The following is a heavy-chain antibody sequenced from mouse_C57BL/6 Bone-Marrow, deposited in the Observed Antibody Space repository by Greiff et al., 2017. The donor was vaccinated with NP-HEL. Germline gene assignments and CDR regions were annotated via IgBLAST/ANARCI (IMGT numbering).Heavy chain of an antibody. CDR2: IYPGSGST. CDR1: GYTFTSYW. CDR3: ARLRGTTVVARYYAMDY. V-gene: IGHV1-55*01. D-gene: IGHD1-1*01. J-gene: IGHJ4*01. Sequence: QVQLQQPGAELVKPGASVKMSCKASGYTFTSYWITWVKQRPGQGLEWIGDIYPGSGSTNYNEKFKSKATLTVDTSSSTAYMQLSSLTSEDSAVYYCARLRGTTVVARYYAMDYWGQGTSVTVSS.